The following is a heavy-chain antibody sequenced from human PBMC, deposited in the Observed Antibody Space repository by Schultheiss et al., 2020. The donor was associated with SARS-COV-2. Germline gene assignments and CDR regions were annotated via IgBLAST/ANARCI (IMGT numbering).Heavy chain of an antibody. CDR1: GGSFSGYY. CDR2: ISSSSSYT. D-gene: IGHD6-6*01. J-gene: IGHJ6*02. V-gene: IGHV3-11*06. Sequence: LSLTCAVYGGSFSGYYWSWIRQPPGKGLEWVSYISSSSSYTNYADSVKGRFTISRDNAKNSLYLQMNSLRAEDTAVYYCARDGEYSSSSGYYYYYGMDVWGQGTTVTVSS. CDR3: ARDGEYSSSSGYYYYYGMDV.